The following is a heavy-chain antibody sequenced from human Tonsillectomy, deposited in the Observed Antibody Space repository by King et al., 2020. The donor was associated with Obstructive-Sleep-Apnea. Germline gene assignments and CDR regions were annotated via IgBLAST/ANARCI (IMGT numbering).Heavy chain of an antibody. CDR2: IYYSGST. CDR3: AGVSGYYGSGSYYNLNYFDY. D-gene: IGHD3-10*01. J-gene: IGHJ4*02. CDR1: GGSISSSSYY. V-gene: IGHV4-39*07. Sequence: QLQESGPGLVKPSETLSLTCTVSGGSISSSSYYWGWIRQPPGKGLEWIGSIYYSGSTYYNPSLKSRVTISVDTSKNQFSLKLSSVTAADTAVYYCAGVSGYYGSGSYYNLNYFDYWGQGTLVTVSS.